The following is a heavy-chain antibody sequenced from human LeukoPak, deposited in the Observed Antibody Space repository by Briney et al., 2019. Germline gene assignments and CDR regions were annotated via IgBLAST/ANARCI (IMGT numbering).Heavy chain of an antibody. D-gene: IGHD6-13*01. CDR3: ARHGVFGSSWYGGYFDY. CDR2: IYTSGST. Sequence: SETLSLTCSVSGGSLSSYYWNWIRQPAGKGLEWIGHIYTSGSTNYNPALKSRVSMSLDTSKNQFSLKLSSVTAADTAVYYCARHGVFGSSWYGGYFDYWGQGTLVTVSS. J-gene: IGHJ4*02. CDR1: GGSLSSYY. V-gene: IGHV4-4*07.